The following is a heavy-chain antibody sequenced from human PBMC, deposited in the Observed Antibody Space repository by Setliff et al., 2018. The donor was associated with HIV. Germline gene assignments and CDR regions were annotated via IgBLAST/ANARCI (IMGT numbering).Heavy chain of an antibody. Sequence: ASVKVSCKASGGTFSRNPISWVRQAPGQRLEWMGGITPIFGTTKYAQKFQGRVTITADESRTTAYLDLNSLRSEDTAVYYCATAGEMATIGYSYYYMGVWGKGTTVTVSS. CDR2: ITPIFGTT. CDR3: ATAGEMATIGYSYYYMGV. D-gene: IGHD3-10*01. CDR1: GGTFSRNP. J-gene: IGHJ6*03. V-gene: IGHV1-69*13.